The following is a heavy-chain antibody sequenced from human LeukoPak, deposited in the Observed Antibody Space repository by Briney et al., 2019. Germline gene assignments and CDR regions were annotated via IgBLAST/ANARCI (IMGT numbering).Heavy chain of an antibody. CDR3: ARVEWFGELSPFDI. J-gene: IGHJ3*02. CDR2: IHYSGST. CDR1: GGSITSYGYY. V-gene: IGHV4-31*03. D-gene: IGHD3-10*01. Sequence: SQTLSLTCTVSGGSITSYGYYWSSIRPHPGKCLGWIGYIHYSGSTYYNVSLKSRVSMSVDTSKNQFSLKLSSVTAADTAVYYCARVEWFGELSPFDIWGQGTMVTVSS.